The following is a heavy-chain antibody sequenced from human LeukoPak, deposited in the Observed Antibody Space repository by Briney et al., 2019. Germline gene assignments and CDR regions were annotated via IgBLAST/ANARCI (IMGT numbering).Heavy chain of an antibody. V-gene: IGHV1-46*01. J-gene: IGHJ4*02. CDR3: ARLYSGYSGSYYFDY. CDR2: ISPSGGST. Sequence: ASVKVSCKAFGYTFTGYWMHWVRQAPGQGPEWMGVISPSGGSTIYAQKFKGRVTLTRDMSTSTDYLELSSLRSEDTAVYYCARLYSGYSGSYYFDYWGQGTLVTVSS. D-gene: IGHD1-26*01. CDR1: GYTFTGYW.